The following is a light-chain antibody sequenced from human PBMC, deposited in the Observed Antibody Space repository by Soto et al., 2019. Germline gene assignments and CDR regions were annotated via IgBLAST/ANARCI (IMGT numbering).Light chain of an antibody. Sequence: EIVMTQSPATLSVSPGERATLSCRASQSVSSNLAWYQQKPGQAPRLLIYGASTRATGIPARFSGSGSGTEFILTISSLQSEDFAVYYCQQYNNWRTWTFGQGTKVEIK. CDR1: QSVSSN. CDR2: GAS. CDR3: QQYNNWRTWT. V-gene: IGKV3-15*01. J-gene: IGKJ1*01.